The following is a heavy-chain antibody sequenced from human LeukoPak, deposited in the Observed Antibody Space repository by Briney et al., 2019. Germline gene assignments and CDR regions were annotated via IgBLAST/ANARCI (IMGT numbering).Heavy chain of an antibody. CDR2: IHSGGST. Sequence: HSGGSLRLSCAASGFTISNSYISWVRQAPGKGLEWVSIIHSGGSTFYADSVKGRFTISRDNSENMLYLQMNSLRDEDTAVYFCARAITVTSIFENWGQGTLVTVSS. CDR1: GFTISNSY. J-gene: IGHJ4*02. D-gene: IGHD4-17*01. CDR3: ARAITVTSIFEN. V-gene: IGHV3-66*01.